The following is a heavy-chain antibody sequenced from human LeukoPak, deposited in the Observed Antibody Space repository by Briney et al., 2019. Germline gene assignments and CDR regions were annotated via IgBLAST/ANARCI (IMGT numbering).Heavy chain of an antibody. CDR3: ARDPDYFVSGMDV. J-gene: IGHJ6*03. V-gene: IGHV4-34*01. Sequence: GSLRLSCAASGFTASSDYMSWIRQPPGKGLEWIGEINPSGSANYNPSLKSRVTISVDTSENQISLKLKSVTVADTAVYFCARDPDYFVSGMDVWGGGTKVTVSS. CDR1: GFTASSDY. D-gene: IGHD2/OR15-2a*01. CDR2: INPSGSA.